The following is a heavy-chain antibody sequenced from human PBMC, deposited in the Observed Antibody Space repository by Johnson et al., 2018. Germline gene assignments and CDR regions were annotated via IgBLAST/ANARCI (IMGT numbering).Heavy chain of an antibody. CDR3: ANSGCGGCSSTSCYNYYYGMDV. D-gene: IGHD2-2*02. J-gene: IGHJ6*02. V-gene: IGHV3-30*18. CDR2: ISYDGSNK. CDR1: GFTFSSYG. Sequence: QVQLVQSGGGVVQPGRSLRLSCAASGFTFSSYGMHRVRQAPGKGLEWVAVISYDGSNKYYADSVQGRFTISRDNSKNTLYRQMNSLIAEDTAVYYCANSGCGGCSSTSCYNYYYGMDVWGQGTTXTVXS.